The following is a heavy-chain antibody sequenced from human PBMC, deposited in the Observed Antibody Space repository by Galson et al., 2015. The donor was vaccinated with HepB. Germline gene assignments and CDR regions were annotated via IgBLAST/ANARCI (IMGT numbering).Heavy chain of an antibody. CDR1: GYSFRNYW. CDR2: IYPGASET. Sequence: QSGAEVKKPGESLKISCKASGYSFRNYWIGWVRQMPGKGLECMGIIYPGASETRYSPSFQGLVTLSADKSTNTAYLQWSSLKASDTAMYYCARLGHEGYHYYGMDVWGQGTTVTVSS. J-gene: IGHJ6*02. D-gene: IGHD2-2*01. CDR3: ARLGHEGYHYYGMDV. V-gene: IGHV5-51*01.